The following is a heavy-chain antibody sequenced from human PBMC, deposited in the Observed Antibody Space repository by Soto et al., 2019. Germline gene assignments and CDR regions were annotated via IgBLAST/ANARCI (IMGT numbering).Heavy chain of an antibody. D-gene: IGHD1-26*01. CDR3: ARSSGGNFGIIIEGTNWFAP. V-gene: IGHV1-46*01. CDR1: RDTFTIYY. CDR2: INPHGGST. Sequence: GAAVKVSCKAPRDTFTIYYINWVRQAPGQGREWLGVINPHGGSTAYAQKFKGRVTLTRDTSASTVYMEVSSLTSEDTAMYYCARSSGGNFGIIIEGTNWFAPWGQGTLVTVSS. J-gene: IGHJ5*02.